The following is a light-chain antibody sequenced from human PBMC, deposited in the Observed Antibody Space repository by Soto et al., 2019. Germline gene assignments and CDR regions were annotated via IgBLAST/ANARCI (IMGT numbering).Light chain of an antibody. CDR2: AAS. J-gene: IGKJ1*01. CDR3: QQSYNTPWT. Sequence: DIQMTQSPSSLSASVGDRVTITCQASQDISNYLNWYQQKPGKAPKLLIYAASTLQSGVPSRFSGSVSGTDFTLSISSLQPEDYATYYCQQSYNTPWTFAQGTKVDIK. V-gene: IGKV1-39*01. CDR1: QDISNY.